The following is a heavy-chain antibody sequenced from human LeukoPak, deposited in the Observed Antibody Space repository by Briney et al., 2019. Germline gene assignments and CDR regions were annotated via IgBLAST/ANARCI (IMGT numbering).Heavy chain of an antibody. CDR3: ARAITMVRGVTIDLGMDV. Sequence: SETLSLTCTVSGGSISSYYWSRIRQPAGKGLEWIGRIYTSGSTNYNPSLKSRVTMSVDTSKNQFSLKLSSVTAADTAVYYCARAITMVRGVTIDLGMDVWGQGATVTVSS. CDR2: IYTSGST. J-gene: IGHJ6*02. CDR1: GGSISSYY. D-gene: IGHD3-10*01. V-gene: IGHV4-4*07.